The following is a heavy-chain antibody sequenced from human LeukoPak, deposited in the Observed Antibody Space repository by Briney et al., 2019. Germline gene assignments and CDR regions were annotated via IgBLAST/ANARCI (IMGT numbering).Heavy chain of an antibody. D-gene: IGHD2-15*01. J-gene: IGHJ6*02. CDR1: GGSISSYY. CDR3: ARDRGYCSGGSCYRYYYYGMDV. Sequence: SETLSLTCTVSGGSISSYYWSWIRQPPGKGLEWIGYIYYSGSTNYNPSLKSRVTISVDTSKNQFSLKLSSVTAADTAVCYCARDRGYCSGGSCYRYYYYGMDVWGQGTTVTVSS. V-gene: IGHV4-59*01. CDR2: IYYSGST.